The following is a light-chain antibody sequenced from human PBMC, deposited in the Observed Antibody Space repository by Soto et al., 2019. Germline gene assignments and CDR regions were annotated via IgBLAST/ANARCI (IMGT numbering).Light chain of an antibody. CDR1: QSVSSSY. J-gene: IGKJ2*03. V-gene: IGKV3D-20*01. CDR2: DAS. CDR3: QRYGSSPYS. Sequence: EIVLTQSPATLSLSPGERATLSCGASQSVSSSYSAWYQQKPGLAPRLLIYDASSRATGIPDRFSGSGSGTDFTVPISRLEPEDVAVCHCQRYGSSPYSFGQGDKLEIK.